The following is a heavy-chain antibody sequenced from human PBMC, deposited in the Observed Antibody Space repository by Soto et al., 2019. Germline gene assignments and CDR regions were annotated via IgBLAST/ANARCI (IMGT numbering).Heavy chain of an antibody. J-gene: IGHJ6*03. CDR1: GGSISSYY. Sequence: PSETLSLTCTVSGGSISSYYWSWIRQPPGKGLEWIGYIYYSGSTNYNPSLKSRVAISVDTSKNQFSLKLSSVTAADTAVYYCARGPRTRRGQWLVTYYYYYMDVWGKGTTVTLSS. D-gene: IGHD6-19*01. CDR3: ARGPRTRRGQWLVTYYYYYMDV. CDR2: IYYSGST. V-gene: IGHV4-59*12.